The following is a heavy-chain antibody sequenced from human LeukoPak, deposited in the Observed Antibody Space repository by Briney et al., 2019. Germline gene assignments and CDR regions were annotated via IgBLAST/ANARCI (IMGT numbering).Heavy chain of an antibody. Sequence: PGGSLRLSCAASGFTFSSYGMHWVRQAPGKGLEWVAVIWYDGSNKYCADSVKGRFTISRDNSKNTLYLQMNSLRAEDTAVYYCAREYYTGPFRDGYNPFDYWGQGTLATVSS. CDR1: GFTFSSYG. CDR3: AREYYTGPFRDGYNPFDY. CDR2: IWYDGSNK. D-gene: IGHD5-24*01. J-gene: IGHJ4*02. V-gene: IGHV3-33*01.